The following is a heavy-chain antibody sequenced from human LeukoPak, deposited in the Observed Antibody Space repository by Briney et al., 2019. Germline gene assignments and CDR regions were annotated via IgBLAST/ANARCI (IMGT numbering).Heavy chain of an antibody. V-gene: IGHV4-59*01. D-gene: IGHD3-22*01. J-gene: IGHJ4*02. Sequence: PSETLSLTCTVSGGSISSYYWSWIRQPPGKGLEWIGYIYYSGSTNYNPSLKSRVTISVDTSKNQFSLKLSSVTAADTAVYYCARAQNYYDSSGYLGYWGQGTLVTVSS. CDR3: ARAQNYYDSSGYLGY. CDR2: IYYSGST. CDR1: GGSISSYY.